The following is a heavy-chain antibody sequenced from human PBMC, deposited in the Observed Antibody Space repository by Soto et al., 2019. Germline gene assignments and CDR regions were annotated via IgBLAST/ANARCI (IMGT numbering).Heavy chain of an antibody. D-gene: IGHD2-2*01. V-gene: IGHV1-69*01. J-gene: IGHJ6*02. CDR2: IITISGTA. Sequence: QVQLVQSGAEVKKPGSSVKVSCKASGGTFSSYAISWVRQAPGQGLEWMGGIITISGTANYAQKFQGRVTITADESTSTAYMELSSLRSEDTAVYYCARSQVSSTSLAIYYYYYYGMDVWGQGTTVTVSS. CDR3: ARSQVSSTSLAIYYYYYYGMDV. CDR1: GGTFSSYA.